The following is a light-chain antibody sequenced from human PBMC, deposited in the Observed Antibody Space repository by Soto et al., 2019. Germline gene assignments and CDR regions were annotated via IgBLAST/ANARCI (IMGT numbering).Light chain of an antibody. CDR3: SSYTGSSTYVV. CDR2: DVS. J-gene: IGLJ2*01. Sequence: QSALTQPASVSGSPGQSITISCTGTSSDVGGYNYVSWYQQHPGKAPKLMIYDVSNRPSGVSNRFSGSKSANTASLTISGLQAEDEADYSCSSYTGSSTYVVFGGGTKLTGL. CDR1: SSDVGGYNY. V-gene: IGLV2-14*01.